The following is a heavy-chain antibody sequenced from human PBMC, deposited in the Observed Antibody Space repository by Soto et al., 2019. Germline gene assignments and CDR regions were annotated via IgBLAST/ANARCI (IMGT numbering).Heavy chain of an antibody. Sequence: ASVKVSCKASGYTFTSYGISWVRQAPGQGLEWMGWISAYNGNTNYAQKLQGRVTMTTDTSTSTAYMELRSLRSDDTAVYYCARAGDYGDYENWFDPWGQGTLVTVSS. CDR1: GYTFTSYG. V-gene: IGHV1-18*01. CDR2: ISAYNGNT. J-gene: IGHJ5*02. CDR3: ARAGDYGDYENWFDP. D-gene: IGHD4-17*01.